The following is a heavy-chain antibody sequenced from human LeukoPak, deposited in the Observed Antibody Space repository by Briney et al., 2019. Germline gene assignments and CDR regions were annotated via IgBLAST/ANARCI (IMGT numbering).Heavy chain of an antibody. CDR1: GFTFRSHA. CDR2: IDRSGSTL. J-gene: IGHJ4*02. Sequence: GGSLRLSCVTSGFTFRSHAIHWVRQAPGKGLEWVSYIDRSGSTLYYADSVKGRFAISRDNAKNSLYLQMNSLRAEDTAVYYCARERPNCGGDCSDYWGQGTLVAVSS. V-gene: IGHV3-48*03. D-gene: IGHD2-21*01. CDR3: ARERPNCGGDCSDY.